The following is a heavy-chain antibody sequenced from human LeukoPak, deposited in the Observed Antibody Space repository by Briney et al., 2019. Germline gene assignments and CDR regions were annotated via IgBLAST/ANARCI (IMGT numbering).Heavy chain of an antibody. CDR2: ISAYNGNT. Sequence: ASVKVSCKASGYTFTSYGISWVRQAPGQGLEWMGWISAYNGNTNYAQKLQGRVTMTTDTSTSTAYMELRSLRSDDMAVYYCARATGLLWFGELLDPVDYWGQGTLVTVSS. D-gene: IGHD3-10*01. CDR1: GYTFTSYG. CDR3: ARATGLLWFGELLDPVDY. J-gene: IGHJ4*02. V-gene: IGHV1-18*03.